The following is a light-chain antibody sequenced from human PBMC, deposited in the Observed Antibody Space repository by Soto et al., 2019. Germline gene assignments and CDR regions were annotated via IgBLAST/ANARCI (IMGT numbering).Light chain of an antibody. CDR1: QSISRY. CDR3: QQYGSSPPT. J-gene: IGKJ1*01. CDR2: GAS. Sequence: SQSPCTLSLSPGERTSLSCRASQSISRYLAWYQQKPGQGPRLLIYGASSRATGTPDRFSGSGSGTDFTLTINRLEPEDFALYYCQQYGSSPPTFGQGTKVDIK. V-gene: IGKV3-20*01.